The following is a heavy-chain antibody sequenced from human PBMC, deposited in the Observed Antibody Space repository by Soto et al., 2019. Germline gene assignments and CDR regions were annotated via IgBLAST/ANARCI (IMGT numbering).Heavy chain of an antibody. D-gene: IGHD2-2*01. J-gene: IGHJ6*02. CDR1: GFTFSSYA. Sequence: QVQLVESGGGVVQPGRSLRLSCAASGFTFSSYAMHWVRQAPGKGLEWVAVISYDGSNKYYADSVKGRFTISRDNFKTTQXLQMNSLRAEDTAVYYCARDVIGQLLWYYYYGMDVWGQGTTVTVSS. CDR2: ISYDGSNK. CDR3: ARDVIGQLLWYYYYGMDV. V-gene: IGHV3-30-3*01.